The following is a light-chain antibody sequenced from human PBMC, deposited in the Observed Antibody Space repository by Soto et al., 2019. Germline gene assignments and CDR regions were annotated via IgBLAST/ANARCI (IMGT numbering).Light chain of an antibody. J-gene: IGKJ2*01. V-gene: IGKV3-20*01. CDR3: QQFINSPYMYI. CDR2: GAS. Sequence: EIVLTQSPGTLSLSPGEGATLSCRSSQDVGTNYLAWYQQKPGQAPRLLIFGASSRASGVPGRFSGSGSGTDFILTISRLEQDDSAVYYCQQFINSPYMYIFGQGTKLEI. CDR1: QDVGTNY.